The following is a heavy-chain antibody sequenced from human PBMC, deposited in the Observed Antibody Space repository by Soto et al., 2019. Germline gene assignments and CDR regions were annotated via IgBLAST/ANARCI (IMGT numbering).Heavy chain of an antibody. CDR1: GFSLSTSGMC. V-gene: IGHV2-70*11. Sequence: SGPTLVNPTQTLTLTCTFSGFSLSTSGMCVSWIRQPPGKALEWLARIDWDDDKYYSTSLKTRLTISKDTSKNQVVLTMTNMDPVDTATYYCARDSLSGYYTYYFDYWAQGNLVTFSS. CDR3: ARDSLSGYYTYYFDY. CDR2: IDWDDDK. J-gene: IGHJ4*02. D-gene: IGHD3-22*01.